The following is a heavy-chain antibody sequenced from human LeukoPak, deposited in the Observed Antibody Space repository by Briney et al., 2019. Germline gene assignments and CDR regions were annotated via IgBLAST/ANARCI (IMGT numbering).Heavy chain of an antibody. CDR2: FDPEDGET. CDR1: GYTLTELS. CDR3: ATDGHYDFWGGYAD. Sequence: ASVKVSCKVSGYTLTELSMHWVRQAPGKGLEWMGGFDPEDGETIYAQKFQGRVTMTEDTSTDTAYMELSSLRSEDTAVYYCATDGHYDFWGGYADWGQGTLVTVSS. D-gene: IGHD3-3*01. V-gene: IGHV1-24*01. J-gene: IGHJ4*02.